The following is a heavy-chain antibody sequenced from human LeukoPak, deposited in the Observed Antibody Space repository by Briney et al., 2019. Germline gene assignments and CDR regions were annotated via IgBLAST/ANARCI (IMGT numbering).Heavy chain of an antibody. D-gene: IGHD5-18*01. CDR1: GGSISSGGYY. Sequence: PSETLSLTCTVSGGSISSGGYYWSWIRQHPGKGLEWIGYIYYSGSTYYNPSLKSRVTISVDTSKNQFSLKLSSVTAADTAVYYCARRRGYSYTYYFDYWGQGTLVTVSS. CDR2: IYYSGST. CDR3: ARRRGYSYTYYFDY. J-gene: IGHJ4*02. V-gene: IGHV4-31*03.